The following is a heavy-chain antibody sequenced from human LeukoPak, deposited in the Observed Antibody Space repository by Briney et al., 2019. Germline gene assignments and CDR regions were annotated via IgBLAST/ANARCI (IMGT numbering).Heavy chain of an antibody. J-gene: IGHJ4*02. CDR3: ARALNLRTRGGVFH. CDR2: ISSSGSYI. Sequence: PGGSLRLSCAASGFSFSSYTMNWARQSPGKGLECVSSISSSGSYIYYADSVKGRFTISRDNAKNSLYLQMSSLRAEDTAVYYCARALNLRTRGGVFHWGQGTLVTVSS. V-gene: IGHV3-21*01. CDR1: GFSFSSYT. D-gene: IGHD2-21*01.